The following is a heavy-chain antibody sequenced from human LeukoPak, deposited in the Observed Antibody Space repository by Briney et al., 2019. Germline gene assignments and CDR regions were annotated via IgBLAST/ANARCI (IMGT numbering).Heavy chain of an antibody. CDR2: IKQDGSHK. CDR1: GLRFNRFS. CDR3: ASVDFDNNAHDHYCLPN. D-gene: IGHD3-22*01. Sequence: HPGGSLRLSCAAAGLRFNRFSMSSVRQTPGKWLEWVANIKQDGSHKEYAASVKGRFPISRDKTNNFLDLPMNSLRTAAPGPYYCASVDFDNNAHDHYCLPNWGQGARVTVSS. J-gene: IGHJ4*02. V-gene: IGHV3-7*01.